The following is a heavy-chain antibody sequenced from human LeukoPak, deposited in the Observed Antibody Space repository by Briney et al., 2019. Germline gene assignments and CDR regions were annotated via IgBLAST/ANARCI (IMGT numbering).Heavy chain of an antibody. CDR1: GFTFNNYA. Sequence: GGSLRLSCAASGFTFNNYAMNWVRQAPGKGLEWVSHISPSGESTYYADSVKGRFTISRDSSKNTLSLQMNSLRVEDTAVYYCAKIPKGGYFDYWGQGTLVTVSS. CDR2: ISPSGEST. CDR3: AKIPKGGYFDY. D-gene: IGHD2-2*01. V-gene: IGHV3-23*01. J-gene: IGHJ4*02.